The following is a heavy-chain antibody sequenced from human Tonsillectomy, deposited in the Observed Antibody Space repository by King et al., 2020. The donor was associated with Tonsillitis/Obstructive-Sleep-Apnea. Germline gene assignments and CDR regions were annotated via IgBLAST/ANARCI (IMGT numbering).Heavy chain of an antibody. V-gene: IGHV3-48*03. CDR3: ARDNLGWYFDL. CDR1: GFTFSSYD. J-gene: IGHJ2*01. Sequence: VQLVESGGGLEQPGGSLRLSCAASGFTFSSYDMNWVRQAPGKGLEWVSYISSSGSTIYYADSVKGRFTISRDNAKNSLSLQMQSLRAEDTAVYYCARDNLGWYFDLWGRGTLVTVSS. CDR2: ISSSGSTI. D-gene: IGHD1-14*01.